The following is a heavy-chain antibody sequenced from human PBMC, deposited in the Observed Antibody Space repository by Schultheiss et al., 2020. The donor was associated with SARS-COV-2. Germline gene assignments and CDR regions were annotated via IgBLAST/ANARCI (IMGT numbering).Heavy chain of an antibody. D-gene: IGHD6-19*01. V-gene: IGHV3-7*01. J-gene: IGHJ3*02. CDR2: IKQDGSEK. CDR1: GFTFSSYW. Sequence: GGSLRLSCAASGFTFSSYWMSWVRQAPGKGLEWVANIKQDGSEKYYVDSVKGRFTISRDNAKNSLYLQMNSLRAEDTAVYYCARDLGAVAASDAFDIWGQGTMVTVSS. CDR3: ARDLGAVAASDAFDI.